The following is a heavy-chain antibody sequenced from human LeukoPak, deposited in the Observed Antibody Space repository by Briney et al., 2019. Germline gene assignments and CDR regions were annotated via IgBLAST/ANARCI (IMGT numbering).Heavy chain of an antibody. CDR2: IFGGGGST. CDR1: GFTFRSYV. D-gene: IGHD2-2*01. Sequence: PGGSLRVSCAASGFTFRSYVMSWVRQAPGKGRWWVSAIFGGGGSTYYADSEGGRFTISRDNSNNTLYLQMNSLRAEETAVYYCANTGGYQLLSAYYDYYGMDVWGQGTTVTVSS. CDR3: ANTGGYQLLSAYYDYYGMDV. V-gene: IGHV3-23*01. J-gene: IGHJ6*02.